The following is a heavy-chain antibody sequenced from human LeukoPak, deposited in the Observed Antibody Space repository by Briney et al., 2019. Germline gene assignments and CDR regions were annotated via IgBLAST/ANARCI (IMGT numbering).Heavy chain of an antibody. CDR2: IKSKTDGGTT. J-gene: IGHJ6*03. Sequence: GGSLRLSCAASGFTFSSYGMSWVRQAPGKGPEWVGRIKSKTDGGTTDYAAPVKGRFTISRDDSKNTLYLQMNSLKTEDTAVYYCTTAATYSSSWYYYYYYMDVWGKGTTVTISS. V-gene: IGHV3-15*01. CDR1: GFTFSSYG. CDR3: TTAATYSSSWYYYYYYMDV. D-gene: IGHD6-13*01.